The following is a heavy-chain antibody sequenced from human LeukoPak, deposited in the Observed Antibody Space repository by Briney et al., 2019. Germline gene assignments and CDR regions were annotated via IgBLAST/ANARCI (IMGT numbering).Heavy chain of an antibody. V-gene: IGHV1-2*02. Sequence: GASVKVSCKASGYTFTGYYMHWVRQAPGQGLEWMGWINPNSGGTNYAQKLQGRVTMTTDTSTRTAYMELRSLRSDDTAVYYCAREVPLLRLGDPNLDYWGQGTLVTVSS. CDR1: GYTFTGYY. J-gene: IGHJ4*02. CDR3: AREVPLLRLGDPNLDY. CDR2: INPNSGGT. D-gene: IGHD3-16*01.